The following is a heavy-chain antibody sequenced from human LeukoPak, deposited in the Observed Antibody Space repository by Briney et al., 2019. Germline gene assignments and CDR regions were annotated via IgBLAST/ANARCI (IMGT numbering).Heavy chain of an antibody. CDR3: AKAPRGGIVVAPAAMHY. Sequence: AGGSLRLSCAASGFTFSSYGMHWVRQAPGKGLEWVAFIRYDGSNKYYADSVKGRFTISRDNSKNTLYLQMNSLRAEDTAVYYCAKAPRGGIVVAPAAMHYWGQGTLVTVSS. J-gene: IGHJ4*02. CDR1: GFTFSSYG. V-gene: IGHV3-30*02. CDR2: IRYDGSNK. D-gene: IGHD2-2*01.